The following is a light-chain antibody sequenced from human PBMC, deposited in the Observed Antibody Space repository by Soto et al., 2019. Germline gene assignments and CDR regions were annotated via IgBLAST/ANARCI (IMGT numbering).Light chain of an antibody. J-gene: IGLJ2*01. CDR2: DVT. V-gene: IGLV2-23*02. CDR1: SSDVGSHNL. Sequence: QSALTQPASVSGSPGQSITISCTGTSSDVGSHNLVSWYQQHPGKAPKLIIYDVTERPSGVSNRFSGSKSGNTASLTISGLHAEDEADYYCCSYASSNTLLFGAGTKLTVL. CDR3: CSYASSNTLL.